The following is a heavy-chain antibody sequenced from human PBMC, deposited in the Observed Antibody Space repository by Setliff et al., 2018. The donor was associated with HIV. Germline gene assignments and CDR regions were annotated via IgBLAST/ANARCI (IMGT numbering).Heavy chain of an antibody. Sequence: PGGSLRLSCSASGFTFSNFAFQWVRQAPGKGLEYVSAISYIGGSTYYVDSLKGRFSVSRDNSKNMLYLQMNSLRAEDTAVYYCSCSGYDSYFDYWGQGTPVTVSS. V-gene: IGHV3-64D*09. CDR1: GFTFSNFA. D-gene: IGHD5-12*01. J-gene: IGHJ4*02. CDR2: ISYIGGST. CDR3: SCSGYDSYFDY.